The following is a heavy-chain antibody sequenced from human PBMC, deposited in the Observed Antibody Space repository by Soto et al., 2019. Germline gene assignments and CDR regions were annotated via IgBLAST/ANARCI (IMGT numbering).Heavy chain of an antibody. V-gene: IGHV3-30*18. D-gene: IGHD5-12*01. CDR3: AKGKVRWLQSPPFDY. Sequence: QVQLVESGGGVVQPGRSLRLSCAASGFTFSSYGMHWVRQAPGKGLEWVAVISYDGSNKYYADSVKGRFTISRDNSKNTLYLQMNSLRAEDTAVYYCAKGKVRWLQSPPFDYWGQRTLVTVSS. CDR1: GFTFSSYG. J-gene: IGHJ4*02. CDR2: ISYDGSNK.